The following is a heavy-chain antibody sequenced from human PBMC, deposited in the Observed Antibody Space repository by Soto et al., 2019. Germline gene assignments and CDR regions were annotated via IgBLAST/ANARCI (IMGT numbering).Heavy chain of an antibody. J-gene: IGHJ5*01. CDR3: ARGGYCSGGSCSGGFDS. V-gene: IGHV4-4*02. D-gene: IGHD2-15*01. CDR2: IYQTGNT. CDR1: GVSLTTNNW. Sequence: QVQLQESGPGLVKPSETLSLTCAVSGVSLTTNNWWTWVRQAPGKGLEWVGEIYQTGNTNYNPSLNSRVIASLDKSKNQFFLKLTSVTAADTAIYYCARGGYCSGGSCSGGFDSWGQGTLVTVSS.